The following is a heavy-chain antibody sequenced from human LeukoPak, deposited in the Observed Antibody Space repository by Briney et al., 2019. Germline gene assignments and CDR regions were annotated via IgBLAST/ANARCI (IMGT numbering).Heavy chain of an antibody. J-gene: IGHJ3*02. CDR1: GVSISSYY. Sequence: SETLSLTCTVSGVSISSYYWSWIRQPPGKGLEWIGYIYYSGRTQYNPSLKSRVTISVDTSKNQFSLKLSSVTAADTAVYYCARDYEEDNSGDAFDIWGQGTMVTVSS. CDR3: ARDYEEDNSGDAFDI. D-gene: IGHD6-19*01. CDR2: IYYSGRT. V-gene: IGHV4-59*01.